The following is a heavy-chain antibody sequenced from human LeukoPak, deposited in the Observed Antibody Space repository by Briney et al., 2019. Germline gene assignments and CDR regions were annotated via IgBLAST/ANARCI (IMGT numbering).Heavy chain of an antibody. CDR2: IRYDGSNK. Sequence: GGSLRLSCAASGFTFSSYGMHWVRQAPGKGLEWVAFIRYDGSNKYYADSVKGRFTISRDNSKNTLYLQMNSLRAEDTAVYYCARGLVPAVTNWFDPWGQGTLVTVSS. D-gene: IGHD2-2*01. V-gene: IGHV3-30*02. CDR3: ARGLVPAVTNWFDP. J-gene: IGHJ5*02. CDR1: GFTFSSYG.